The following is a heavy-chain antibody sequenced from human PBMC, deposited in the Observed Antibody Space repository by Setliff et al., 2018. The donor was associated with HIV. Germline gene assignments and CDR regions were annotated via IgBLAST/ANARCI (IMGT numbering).Heavy chain of an antibody. CDR1: GDSVTTPYY. Sequence: TLSLTCTLSGDSVTTPYYWGWIRQPPGKGLEWVGSIYHSGATYFTPSLKSRVTLSVDTSKNQFFLRLTSVSAADTGLYFCARHSPVTTEDYMDVWGKGTTVTVSS. V-gene: IGHV4-38-2*02. D-gene: IGHD4-17*01. J-gene: IGHJ6*03. CDR2: IYHSGAT. CDR3: ARHSPVTTEDYMDV.